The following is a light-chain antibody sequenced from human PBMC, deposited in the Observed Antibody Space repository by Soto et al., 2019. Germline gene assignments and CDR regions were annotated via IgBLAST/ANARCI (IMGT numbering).Light chain of an antibody. CDR3: LQYNVYPLT. CDR2: KAS. J-gene: IGKJ4*01. Sequence: DIQMTQSPSTLSASVGDTVTITCRASQNINRWLAWYQQRPGKAPNLLIHKASSLEGVVPSRFSGSASGTEFTLTISSLQPDDFAAYFCLQYNVYPLTFGGGTKVEI. V-gene: IGKV1-5*03. CDR1: QNINRW.